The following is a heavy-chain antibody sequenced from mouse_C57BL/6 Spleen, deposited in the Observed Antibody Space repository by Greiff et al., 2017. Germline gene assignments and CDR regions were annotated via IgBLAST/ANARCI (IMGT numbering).Heavy chain of an antibody. V-gene: IGHV5-12*01. CDR3: AREAGDYFDY. Sequence: EVKLVESGGGLVQPGGSLKLSCAASGFTFSDYYMYWVRQTPEKRLEWVAYISNSGGSTYYPDTVKGRFTISRDNAKNTLYLQMSRLKSEDTAMYYCAREAGDYFDYWGQGTSVTVSS. J-gene: IGHJ4*01. CDR1: GFTFSDYY. D-gene: IGHD2-13*01. CDR2: ISNSGGST.